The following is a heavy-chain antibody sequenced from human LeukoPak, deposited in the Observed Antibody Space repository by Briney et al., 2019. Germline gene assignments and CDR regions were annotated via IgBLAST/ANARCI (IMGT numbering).Heavy chain of an antibody. CDR1: GYSISSGYF. Sequence: SETLSLTCAVSGYSISSGYFWGWVRQPPGKGLKWIGSIFHSGSTCYNPTLKSRVTISVDTSKNQFSLKLSSVTAADTAVYYCARAVSGTPDYWGQGTLVTVSS. D-gene: IGHD6-19*01. CDR2: IFHSGST. CDR3: ARAVSGTPDY. J-gene: IGHJ4*02. V-gene: IGHV4-38-2*01.